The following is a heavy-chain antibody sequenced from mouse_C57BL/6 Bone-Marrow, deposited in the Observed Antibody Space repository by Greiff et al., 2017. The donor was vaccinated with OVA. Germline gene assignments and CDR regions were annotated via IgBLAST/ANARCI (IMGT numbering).Heavy chain of an antibody. CDR2: INPYNGGT. D-gene: IGHD2-2*01. J-gene: IGHJ3*01. CDR3: ARGYGWFAY. CDR1: GYTFTDYY. V-gene: IGHV1-19*01. Sequence: EVQLQQSGPVLVKPGASVKMSCKASGYTFTDYYMNWVKQSHGKSLEWIGVINPYNGGTSYNQKFKGKATLTVDKSSSTAYMELNSLTSEDSAVYYCARGYGWFAYWGQGTLVTVSA.